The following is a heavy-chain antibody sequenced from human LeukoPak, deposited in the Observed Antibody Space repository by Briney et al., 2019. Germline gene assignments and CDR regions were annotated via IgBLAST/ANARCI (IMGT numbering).Heavy chain of an antibody. J-gene: IGHJ6*03. CDR3: ARRGLRESWTRVNEYYYSYLDV. D-gene: IGHD4-11*01. CDR2: MNPNSGNT. Sequence: ASVKVSCKASGYTFTSYDINWVRQAAGQGLEWMGWMNPNSGNTGYAQKFQGRVTMTRNTSISTAYMELSSLRSEDTAVYYCARRGLRESWTRVNEYYYSYLDVWGKGTTVTVSS. V-gene: IGHV1-8*01. CDR1: GYTFTSYD.